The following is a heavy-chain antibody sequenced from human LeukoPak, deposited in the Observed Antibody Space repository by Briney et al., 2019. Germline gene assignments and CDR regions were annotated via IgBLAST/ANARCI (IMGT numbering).Heavy chain of an antibody. Sequence: SETLSLTCTVSGGSISSSSYYWGWIRQPPGTGLEWIGSIYYSGSTYYNPSLKSRVTISVDTSKNQFSLKLSSVTAADTAVYYCARVRERSGWYGRAYNWFDPWGQGTLVTVSS. CDR2: IYYSGST. V-gene: IGHV4-39*07. J-gene: IGHJ5*02. CDR3: ARVRERSGWYGRAYNWFDP. D-gene: IGHD6-19*01. CDR1: GGSISSSSYY.